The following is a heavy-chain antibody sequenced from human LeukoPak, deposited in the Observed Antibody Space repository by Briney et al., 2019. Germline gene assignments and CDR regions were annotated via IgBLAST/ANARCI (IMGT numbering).Heavy chain of an antibody. V-gene: IGHV1-18*01. D-gene: IGHD4-17*01. Sequence: ASVKVSSKASGYTFTGYGIAWVRQAPGQGLEWMGWISAHNGNTYHTQNFQGRVTMTTDTSTSTAYMELRSLRSDDTAMYYCARSAGDYGDYALYFLHWGQGTLVTVSS. J-gene: IGHJ1*01. CDR2: ISAHNGNT. CDR3: ARSAGDYGDYALYFLH. CDR1: GYTFTGYG.